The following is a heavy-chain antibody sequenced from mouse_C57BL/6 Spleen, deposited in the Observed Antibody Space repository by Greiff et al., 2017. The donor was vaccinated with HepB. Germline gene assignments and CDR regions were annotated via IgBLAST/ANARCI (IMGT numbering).Heavy chain of an antibody. J-gene: IGHJ4*01. Sequence: VQLQQPGTELVKPGASVKLSCKASGYTFTSYWMHWVKQRPGQGLEWIGNINPSNGGTNYNEKFKSKATLTVDKSASTAYMQLSSLTSEDSAVYYCAREVYYYGSSYDYYAMDYWGQGTSVTVSS. D-gene: IGHD1-1*01. CDR1: GYTFTSYW. CDR3: AREVYYYGSSYDYYAMDY. CDR2: INPSNGGT. V-gene: IGHV1-53*01.